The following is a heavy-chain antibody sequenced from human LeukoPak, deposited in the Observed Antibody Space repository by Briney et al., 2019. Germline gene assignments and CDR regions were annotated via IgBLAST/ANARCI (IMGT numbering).Heavy chain of an antibody. V-gene: IGHV4-34*01. Sequence: SETLSLTCAVYGGSFSGYYWSWIRQPPGKGLEWSGEINHSGSTNYNPALKSRDTISVDTSKTPFSLKLSSVTAADTAVYYCTRVCSVTTRVKFLSNWFDPWGQGTLVTVSS. J-gene: IGHJ5*02. D-gene: IGHD4-17*01. CDR2: INHSGST. CDR3: TRVCSVTTRVKFLSNWFDP. CDR1: GGSFSGYY.